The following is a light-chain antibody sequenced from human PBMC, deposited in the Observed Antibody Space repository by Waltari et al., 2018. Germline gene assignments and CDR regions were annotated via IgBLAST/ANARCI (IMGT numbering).Light chain of an antibody. J-gene: IGLJ3*02. CDR3: CSYGGSNTPKV. CDR1: SSDVGTYNV. V-gene: IGLV2-23*01. CDR2: EDT. Sequence: QSALTQPASLSGSPGQSITMSCTGTSSDVGTYNVVSWYQQHQGKAPKLMIYEDTRRPSGVSNRFSGSKSGNTASLTISGLQPEDEADYYCCSYGGSNTPKVFGGGTKLTVL.